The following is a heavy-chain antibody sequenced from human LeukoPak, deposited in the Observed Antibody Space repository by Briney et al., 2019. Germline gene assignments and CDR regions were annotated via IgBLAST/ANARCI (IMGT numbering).Heavy chain of an antibody. CDR1: GGSISSYY. J-gene: IGHJ5*02. D-gene: IGHD3-3*01. CDR3: ARVGFWSGYYSWFDP. V-gene: IGHV4-59*01. CDR2: MYNSGST. Sequence: SETLSLTCTVSGGSISSYYWSWIRQPPGKGLEWIGYMYNSGSTNYNPSLKSRVTISVDTSKNQLSLKLSPVTAADTAVYYCARVGFWSGYYSWFDPWGQGTLVTVSS.